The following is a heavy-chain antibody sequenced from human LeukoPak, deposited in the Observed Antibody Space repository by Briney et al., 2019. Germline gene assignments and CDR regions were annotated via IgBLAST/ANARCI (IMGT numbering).Heavy chain of an antibody. D-gene: IGHD1-26*01. CDR2: ISYDGSKK. V-gene: IGHV3-30*18. Sequence: GGSLRLSCAASGFSFSSYGMHWVRQAPGKGLEWVAVISYDGSKKYYVDSVKGRFTISRDNSKNTLYLQMNSLRAEDTAVYYCAKGAVVSGNYYDRFDSWGQGILVTVSS. J-gene: IGHJ4*02. CDR3: AKGAVVSGNYYDRFDS. CDR1: GFSFSSYG.